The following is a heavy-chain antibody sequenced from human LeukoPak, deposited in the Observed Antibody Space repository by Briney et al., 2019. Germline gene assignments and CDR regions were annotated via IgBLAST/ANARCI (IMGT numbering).Heavy chain of an antibody. CDR1: GFTFSSYA. J-gene: IGHJ6*02. Sequence: GSLRLSCAASGFTFSSYAMSWIRQPPGKGLEWIGYIYYSGSTNYNPSLKSRVTISVDTSKNQFSLKLSSVTAADTAVYYCARSNYDFWNNYYYYGMDVWGQGTTVTVSS. CDR3: ARSNYDFWNNYYYYGMDV. D-gene: IGHD3-3*01. V-gene: IGHV4-59*01. CDR2: IYYSGST.